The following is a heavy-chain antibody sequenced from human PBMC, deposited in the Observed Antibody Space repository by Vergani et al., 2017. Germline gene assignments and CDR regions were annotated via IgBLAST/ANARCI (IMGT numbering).Heavy chain of an antibody. CDR1: GYSFTGYY. V-gene: IGHV1-2*02. CDR2: INPNSGGT. Sequence: QVQLVQSGAEVKKPAASVKVSCTASGYSFTGYYLHWVRQPPGQGLEWMGWINPNSGGTNDAQKFQGRVTMTRDTSISTAYMELSRLRSAATAVYYCARLYCSSTSCFEYFQHWGQGTLVTVSS. D-gene: IGHD2-2*01. CDR3: ARLYCSSTSCFEYFQH. J-gene: IGHJ1*01.